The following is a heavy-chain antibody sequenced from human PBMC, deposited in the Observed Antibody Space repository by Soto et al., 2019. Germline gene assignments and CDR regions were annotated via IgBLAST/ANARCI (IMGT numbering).Heavy chain of an antibody. CDR3: TGITWFRGMDV. V-gene: IGHV1-69*06. CDR2: IIPVFGTA. J-gene: IGHJ6*02. D-gene: IGHD3-10*01. CDR1: GGTFSSSA. Sequence: SVKVSCKASGGTFSSSAISWVRQAPGQGLEWMGAIIPVFGTAHYAQKFQGRVTITADKPTSTAYMELSRLRSEDTAVYYCTGITWFRGMDVWGQGTPVTVSS.